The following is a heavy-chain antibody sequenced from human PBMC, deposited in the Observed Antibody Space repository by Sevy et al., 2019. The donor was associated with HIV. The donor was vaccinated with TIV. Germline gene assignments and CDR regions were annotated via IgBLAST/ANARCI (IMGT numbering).Heavy chain of an antibody. D-gene: IGHD3-22*01. CDR1: GITFSSYW. CDR3: ARDRGYSR. V-gene: IGHV3-7*01. Sequence: GGSLRLSCAASGITFSSYWMSWVRQAPGKGLEWVANIKQDGSEKYYVDSVKGRFTISRDNAKNSLYLQMNSLRAEDTAVYYCARDRGYSRWGQGTLVTVSS. CDR2: IKQDGSEK. J-gene: IGHJ4*02.